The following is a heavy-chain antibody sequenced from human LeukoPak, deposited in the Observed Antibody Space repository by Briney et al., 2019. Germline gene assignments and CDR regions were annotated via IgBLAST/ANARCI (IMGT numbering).Heavy chain of an antibody. CDR1: GFTFSDNY. V-gene: IGHV3-11*04. CDR3: ARDPRTVRI. J-gene: IGHJ4*02. D-gene: IGHD1-1*01. CDR2: ISGNGGVI. Sequence: GGSLRLSCAASGFTFSDNYMTWVRQAPGKGLEWLSYISGNGGVIQYADSVKGRFTISRDNAKNLLYLQMVSLRVEDTAIYYCARDPRTVRIWGQGTLVTVSS.